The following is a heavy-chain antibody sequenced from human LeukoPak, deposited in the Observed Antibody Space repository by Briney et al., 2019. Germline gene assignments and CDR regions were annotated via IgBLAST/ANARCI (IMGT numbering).Heavy chain of an antibody. J-gene: IGHJ4*02. CDR1: GGSISNYY. CDR3: SRGDHDY. CDR2: IYSSGST. Sequence: SETLSLTCTVSGGSISNYYWSWIRQPAGEGLEWIGRIYSSGSTNYNPSLKSRVTMSVDTSKNQFSLKLSSVTAADTAVNYCSRGDHDYWGQGTLVTVSS. V-gene: IGHV4-4*07.